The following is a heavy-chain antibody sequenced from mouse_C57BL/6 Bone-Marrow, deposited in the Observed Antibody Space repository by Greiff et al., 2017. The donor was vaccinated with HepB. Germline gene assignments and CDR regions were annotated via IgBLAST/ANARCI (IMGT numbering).Heavy chain of an antibody. D-gene: IGHD1-1*01. V-gene: IGHV1-15*01. CDR2: IDPETGGT. J-gene: IGHJ1*03. Sequence: QVQLQQSGAELVRPGASVTLSCKASGYTFTDYEMHWVKQTPVHGLEWIGAIDPETGGTAYNQKFKGKAILTADKSSSTAYMELRSLTSEDSAVYYCARGGDYYGSSVWGTGTTVTVSS. CDR3: ARGGDYYGSSV. CDR1: GYTFTDYE.